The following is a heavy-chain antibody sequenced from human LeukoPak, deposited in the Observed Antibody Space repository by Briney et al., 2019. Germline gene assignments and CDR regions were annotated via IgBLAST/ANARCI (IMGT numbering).Heavy chain of an antibody. CDR3: ATKTGGDYGDAFDY. Sequence: GASLQISCKGSGSIFTSYWIGWVRQLPGKGLEWMGIIYPGDSDTRYSPSFQGQVTISADKSISTAYLQWSSLKASDTAMYYCATKTGGDYGDAFDYWGQGTLVTVSS. V-gene: IGHV5-51*01. J-gene: IGHJ4*02. D-gene: IGHD4-17*01. CDR2: IYPGDSDT. CDR1: GSIFTSYW.